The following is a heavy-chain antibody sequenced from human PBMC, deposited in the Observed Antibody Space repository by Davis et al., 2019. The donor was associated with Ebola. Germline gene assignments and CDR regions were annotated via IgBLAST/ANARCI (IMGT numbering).Heavy chain of an antibody. J-gene: IGHJ6*02. D-gene: IGHD6-13*01. Sequence: GGSLRLSCAASGFTFSSYSMNWVRQAPGKGLEWVSSISSSSSYIYYADSVKGRFTISRDNAKNSLYLQMNSLRAEDTAVYYCARVLRLSSSWRQYYYGMDVWGQGTTVTVSS. CDR2: ISSSSSYI. CDR3: ARVLRLSSSWRQYYYGMDV. CDR1: GFTFSSYS. V-gene: IGHV3-21*01.